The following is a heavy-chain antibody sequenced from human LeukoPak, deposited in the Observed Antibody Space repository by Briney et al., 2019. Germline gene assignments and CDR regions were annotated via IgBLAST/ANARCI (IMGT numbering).Heavy chain of an antibody. CDR3: ARDQGGSGYVGYFDY. D-gene: IGHD3-22*01. V-gene: IGHV3-53*01. J-gene: IGHJ4*02. Sequence: GGSLRLSCAASGFTVSSDYVSWVRQAPGKGLEWVSVIYSGGSTYYADSVKGRFTISRDNSKNTLYLQMNSLRAEDTAVYYCARDQGGSGYVGYFDYWGQGTLVTVSS. CDR2: IYSGGST. CDR1: GFTVSSDY.